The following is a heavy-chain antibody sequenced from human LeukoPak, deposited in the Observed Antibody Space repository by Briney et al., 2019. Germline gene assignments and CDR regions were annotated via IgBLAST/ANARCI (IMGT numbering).Heavy chain of an antibody. Sequence: KPSETLSLTCTVSGYSISTGYYWDWIRQPPGKGLEWIGRIYTSGSTNYNPSLKSRVTMSVDTSKNQFSLKLSSVTAADTAVYYCARDHRTRVYCSSTSCYNWFDPWGQGTLVTVSS. V-gene: IGHV4-38-2*02. CDR2: IYTSGST. CDR1: GYSISTGYY. CDR3: ARDHRTRVYCSSTSCYNWFDP. J-gene: IGHJ5*02. D-gene: IGHD2-2*01.